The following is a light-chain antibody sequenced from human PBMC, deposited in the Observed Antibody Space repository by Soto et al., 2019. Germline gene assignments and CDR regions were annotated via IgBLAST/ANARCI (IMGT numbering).Light chain of an antibody. CDR1: QSITTW. V-gene: IGKV1-5*03. Sequence: DIQMTQSPSTLSASVGDRVTITCRASQSITTWLAWYQQKPGKAPKVLIYKASSLESGVPSRFSGSGSGTEFTLSISSLQPDDFATYYCQQYTSYPITFGQGTRLEIK. J-gene: IGKJ5*01. CDR3: QQYTSYPIT. CDR2: KAS.